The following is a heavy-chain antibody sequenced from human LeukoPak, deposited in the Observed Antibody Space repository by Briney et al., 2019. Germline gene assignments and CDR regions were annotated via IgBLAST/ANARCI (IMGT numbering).Heavy chain of an antibody. CDR1: GGSISSYY. J-gene: IGHJ6*03. V-gene: IGHV4-59*08. CDR2: IYYSGST. CDR3: ARHYSYYYMDV. Sequence: SETLSLTCTVSGGSISSYYWSWIRQPPGEGLEWIGYIYYSGSTNYNPSLKSRVTISVDTSNNQFSLKLSSVTAADTAVYYCARHYSYYYMDVWGKGTTVTVSS. D-gene: IGHD2-21*01.